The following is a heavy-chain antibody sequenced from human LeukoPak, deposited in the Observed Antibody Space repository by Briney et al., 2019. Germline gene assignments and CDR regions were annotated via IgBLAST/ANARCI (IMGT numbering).Heavy chain of an antibody. CDR1: GYTFTSYD. J-gene: IGHJ4*02. D-gene: IGHD3-22*01. CDR2: MNPNSGNT. V-gene: IGHV1-8*01. CDR3: ARGRSSGYYWIYYFDY. Sequence: ASVKVSCKASGYTFTSYDINWVRQATGQGLEWMGWMNPNSGNTGYAQKFQGRVTMTRNTSISTAYMELSSLRSEDTAVYYCARGRSSGYYWIYYFDYWGQGTRVTVSS.